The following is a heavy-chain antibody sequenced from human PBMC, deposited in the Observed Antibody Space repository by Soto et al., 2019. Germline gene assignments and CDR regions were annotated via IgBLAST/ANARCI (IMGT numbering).Heavy chain of an antibody. CDR1: GFTFSNYW. CDR2: INIYGTVT. Sequence: PGGSLRLSCAASGFTFSNYWMHWVRQVPGKGLVWVSRINIYGTVTTYADSVKGRFTISRDNAKNMFYLQMNSLRVEETAVYYCARRSIGDLNDAFDMWGHGTMVTVSS. CDR3: ARRSIGDLNDAFDM. J-gene: IGHJ3*02. V-gene: IGHV3-74*01. D-gene: IGHD3-22*01.